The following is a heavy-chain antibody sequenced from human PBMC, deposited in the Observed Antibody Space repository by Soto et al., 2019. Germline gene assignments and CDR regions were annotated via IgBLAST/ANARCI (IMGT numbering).Heavy chain of an antibody. CDR3: ARVPYGGGYSYGQRYYYYYYGMDV. CDR1: GGSISSYY. Sequence: SETLSLTCTVSGGSISSYYWSWIRQPPGKGLEWIGYIYYSGSTNYNPSLKSRVTISVDTSKNQFSLKLSSVTAADTAVYYCARVPYGGGYSYGQRYYYYYYGMDVWGQGTTVTVSS. CDR2: IYYSGST. D-gene: IGHD5-18*01. J-gene: IGHJ6*02. V-gene: IGHV4-59*12.